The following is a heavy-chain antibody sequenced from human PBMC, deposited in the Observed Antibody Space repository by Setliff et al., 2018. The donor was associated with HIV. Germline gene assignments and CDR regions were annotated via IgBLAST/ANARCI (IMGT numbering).Heavy chain of an antibody. CDR3: ARDFLVLLQFLEWPIRDLYGMDV. D-gene: IGHD3-3*01. CDR2: INPSGGST. Sequence: EASVKVSCKASGYTFTSYYMHWVRQAPGQGLEWMGIINPSGGSTSYAQKFQGRVTMTRDTSTSTVYMELSSLRSEDTAVYYCARDFLVLLQFLEWPIRDLYGMDVWGQGTTVTVSS. J-gene: IGHJ6*02. V-gene: IGHV1-46*01. CDR1: GYTFTSYY.